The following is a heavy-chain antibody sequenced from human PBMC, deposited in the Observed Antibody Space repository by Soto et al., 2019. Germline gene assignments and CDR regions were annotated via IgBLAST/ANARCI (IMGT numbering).Heavy chain of an antibody. D-gene: IGHD1-1*01. Sequence: EVQLLESGGGLGQPGGSLTLSCAASGFTFSSYAMSWVRQAPGKGLDWVSAISASAGSTYYADSVKGRFTIFKDTSKNTLYLQKGSLRADDTALFYCAKDVDDLPRPVESWGHGTLVTVSS. CDR2: ISASAGST. J-gene: IGHJ5*01. CDR3: AKDVDDLPRPVES. V-gene: IGHV3-23*01. CDR1: GFTFSSYA.